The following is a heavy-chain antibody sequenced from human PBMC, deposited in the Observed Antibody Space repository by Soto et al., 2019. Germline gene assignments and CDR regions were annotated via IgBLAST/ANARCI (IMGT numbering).Heavy chain of an antibody. CDR3: ARAVSSSWGFDY. J-gene: IGHJ4*02. CDR1: GFTFSSYA. Sequence: QVQLVESGGGVVQPGRSLRLSCAASGFTFSSYAMHWVRQAPGKGLEWVAVISYDGSNKYYADSVKGRFTISRDNSKNTLYLQMNSLRTEDTSVYYCARAVSSSWGFDYWGQGTLVTVSS. V-gene: IGHV3-30-3*01. CDR2: ISYDGSNK. D-gene: IGHD6-13*01.